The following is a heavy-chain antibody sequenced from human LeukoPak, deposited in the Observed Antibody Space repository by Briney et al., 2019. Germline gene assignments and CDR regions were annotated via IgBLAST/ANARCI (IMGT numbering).Heavy chain of an antibody. D-gene: IGHD2-8*01. CDR1: GFNFTNYW. CDR3: ARALYYYYGMDV. V-gene: IGHV5-51*01. Sequence: GGSLNLSCKGSGFNFTNYWIGAVRPLPGAGLEGMGIIYPGDSDTRYSPSFQGQVTISADKSISTAYLQWRSLKASDTAMYYCARALYYYYGMDVWGQGTTVTVSS. J-gene: IGHJ6*02. CDR2: IYPGDSDT.